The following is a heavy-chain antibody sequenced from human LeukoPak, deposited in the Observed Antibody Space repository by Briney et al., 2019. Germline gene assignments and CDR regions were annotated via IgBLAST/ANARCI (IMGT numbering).Heavy chain of an antibody. CDR1: GFTFSSYG. Sequence: GGSLRLSCAASGFTFSSYGMHWVRQAPGKGLEWVAVISYDGSNKYYADSVKGRFTISRDNSKNTLYLQMNSLRAEDTAVYYCAKDWITMVRGAPSGGFDPWGQGTLVTVSS. CDR2: ISYDGSNK. CDR3: AKDWITMVRGAPSGGFDP. J-gene: IGHJ5*02. V-gene: IGHV3-30*18. D-gene: IGHD3-10*01.